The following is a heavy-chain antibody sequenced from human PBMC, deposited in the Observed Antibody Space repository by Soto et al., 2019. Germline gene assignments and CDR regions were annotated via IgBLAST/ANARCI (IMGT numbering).Heavy chain of an antibody. V-gene: IGHV4-30-2*01. CDR2: IFPSGTT. CDR3: ARSREFDY. CDR1: GGCLSGATYS. J-gene: IGHJ4*02. Sequence: SVSLSFTCGVCGGCLSGATYSWNWIRQPPGKGLEWIGYIFPSGTTYYNPSLKSRVTISIDVSKNQFSLSLRSLTAADTAVYYCARSREFDYWSQGTLVTVSS.